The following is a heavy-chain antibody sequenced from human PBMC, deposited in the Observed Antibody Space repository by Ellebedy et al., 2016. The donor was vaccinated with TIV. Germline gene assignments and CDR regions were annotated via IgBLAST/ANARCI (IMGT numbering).Heavy chain of an antibody. Sequence: GGSLRLSXAASGFTFSSYGMHWVRQAPGKGLEWVAVIWYDGSNKYYADSVKGRFTISRDNSKNTLYLQMNSLRAEDTAVYYCARDDPLRETYYFDYWGQGTLVTVSS. CDR3: ARDDPLRETYYFDY. V-gene: IGHV3-33*08. J-gene: IGHJ4*01. CDR2: IWYDGSNK. CDR1: GFTFSSYG. D-gene: IGHD3-9*01.